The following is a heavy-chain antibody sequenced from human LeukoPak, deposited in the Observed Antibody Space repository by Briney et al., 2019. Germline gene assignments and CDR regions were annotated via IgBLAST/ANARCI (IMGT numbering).Heavy chain of an antibody. CDR2: ISSSSTTI. Sequence: RGSLRLSCAVSGFTFSSYSMNWVRQAPGMGLEWVSYISSSSTTIYYADSVKGRFTISRDNAKNSLYLQMNSLRAEDTAVYYCARSHCSSTSCYSGYYYYMDVWGKGTTVTVSS. J-gene: IGHJ6*03. CDR1: GFTFSSYS. CDR3: ARSHCSSTSCYSGYYYYMDV. V-gene: IGHV3-48*04. D-gene: IGHD2-2*01.